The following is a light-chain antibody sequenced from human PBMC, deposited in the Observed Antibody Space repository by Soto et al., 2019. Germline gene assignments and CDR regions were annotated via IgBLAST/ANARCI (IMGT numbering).Light chain of an antibody. J-gene: IGLJ2*01. CDR1: SSDVGSYNL. V-gene: IGLV2-23*01. CDR3: CSYAGSQV. CDR2: EGS. Sequence: QSALTQPASVSGSPGQSITISCTGTSSDVGSYNLVSWYKQHPGKAPKLMIYEGSKRPAGVSNRFSGSKSGNTASLTISGLQAEDEADYYCCSYAGSQVFGGGTKLTVL.